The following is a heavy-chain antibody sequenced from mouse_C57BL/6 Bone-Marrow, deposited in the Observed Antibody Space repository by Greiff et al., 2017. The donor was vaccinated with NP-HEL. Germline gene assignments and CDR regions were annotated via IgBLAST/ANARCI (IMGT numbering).Heavy chain of an antibody. CDR3: ARLYYYGRGGFAY. J-gene: IGHJ3*01. V-gene: IGHV1-53*01. Sequence: QVHVKQPGTELVKPGASVTLSCKASGYTFTSYWMHWVKQRPGQGLEWIGNINPSNGGPNYNEKFKSKATLTVDKSSSTAYMQLSSLTSEDSAVYYCARLYYYGRGGFAYWGKGTLVSVSA. CDR2: INPSNGGP. D-gene: IGHD1-1*01. CDR1: GYTFTSYW.